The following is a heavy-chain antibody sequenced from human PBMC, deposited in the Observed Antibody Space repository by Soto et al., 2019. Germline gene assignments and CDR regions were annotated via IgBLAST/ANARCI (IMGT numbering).Heavy chain of an antibody. Sequence: PSETLSLTCTVSGGSISSSSYYWGWIRQPPGKGLEWIGSIYYSGSTYYNPSLKSRVTISVDTSKNQFSLKLSSVTAADTAVYYCASMIAVAGTIHWGQGTLVTVSS. V-gene: IGHV4-39*01. D-gene: IGHD6-19*01. J-gene: IGHJ4*02. CDR2: IYYSGST. CDR1: GGSISSSSYY. CDR3: ASMIAVAGTIH.